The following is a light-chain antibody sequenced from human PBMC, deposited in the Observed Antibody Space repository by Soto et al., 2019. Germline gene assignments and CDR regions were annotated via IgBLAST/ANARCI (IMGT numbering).Light chain of an antibody. Sequence: ETVLTQSPGTLSLSPGERATVSCRASQSVGGNSLAWYQQRPGQAPRLLIYDTSKRATGIPDRFSGSGSGTDFTLTISILEPADFAVYYCQQYGSSPYTFGLGTKLEIK. CDR1: QSVGGNS. CDR3: QQYGSSPYT. J-gene: IGKJ2*01. V-gene: IGKV3-20*01. CDR2: DTS.